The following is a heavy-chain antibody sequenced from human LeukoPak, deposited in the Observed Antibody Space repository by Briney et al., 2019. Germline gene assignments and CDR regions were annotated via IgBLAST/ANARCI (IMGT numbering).Heavy chain of an antibody. V-gene: IGHV3-74*01. D-gene: IGHD5-24*01. Sequence: GGSLRLSCAASGFSFTSFWMHWVRQVPGKGLAWVSYVTYDGSTTIYADSVKGRFTISRDNAYNTVYLQMNSLRAEDTAIYYCARASDGWSIDYWGQGTLVTVSS. CDR2: VTYDGSTT. CDR1: GFSFTSFW. J-gene: IGHJ4*02. CDR3: ARASDGWSIDY.